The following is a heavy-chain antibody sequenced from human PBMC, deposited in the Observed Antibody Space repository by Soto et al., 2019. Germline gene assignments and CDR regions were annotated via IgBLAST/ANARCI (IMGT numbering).Heavy chain of an antibody. Sequence: SETLSLTCTVSGGSISSYYWSWIRQPPGKGLEWIGYIYYSGSTNYNPSLKSRVTISVDMSKNQFSLKLSSVTAADTAVYYCARDGRDAFDIWGQGTMVTVSS. CDR2: IYYSGST. CDR1: GGSISSYY. CDR3: ARDGRDAFDI. J-gene: IGHJ3*02. V-gene: IGHV4-59*01.